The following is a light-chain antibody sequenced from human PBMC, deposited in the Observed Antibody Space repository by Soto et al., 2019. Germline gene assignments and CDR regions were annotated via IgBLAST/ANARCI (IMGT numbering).Light chain of an antibody. CDR3: CSYATGRTVL. J-gene: IGLJ2*01. CDR2: EGT. Sequence: QSALTQPASVSGSPGQSITISCTGTTSDVGSYNLVSWYQQHPGKAPKLMIYEGTKRPSGVSNRFSGSKSGNTASLTISGLQAEDEADYYCCSYATGRTVLFGGGTKVTVL. CDR1: TSDVGSYNL. V-gene: IGLV2-23*01.